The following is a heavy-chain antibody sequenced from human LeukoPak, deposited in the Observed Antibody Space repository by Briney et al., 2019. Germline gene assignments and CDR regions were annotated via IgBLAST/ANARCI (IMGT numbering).Heavy chain of an antibody. Sequence: SETLSLTCTVSGASISGSSYYWSWIRQPPGQGLEWIGTIHSSGNTYYNPSLKSRVTISVDTSKNQFSLKLSSVTAADTAVYYCARPAGWLPRYYFEYWGQGTLVTVSS. J-gene: IGHJ4*02. CDR1: GASISGSSYY. V-gene: IGHV4-39*01. D-gene: IGHD5-24*01. CDR3: ARPAGWLPRYYFEY. CDR2: IHSSGNT.